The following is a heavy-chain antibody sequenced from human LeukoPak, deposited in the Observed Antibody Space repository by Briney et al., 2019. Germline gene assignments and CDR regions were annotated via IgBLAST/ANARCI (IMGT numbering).Heavy chain of an antibody. CDR3: ARALPTYYYDSSGYLDY. CDR2: IRYDGRNK. D-gene: IGHD3-22*01. Sequence: GGSLRLSCAASGFTFSSYGMHWVRQAPGKGLEWVAFIRYDGRNKYYADSVKGRFTISRDNSKNSLYLQMNSLRAEDTAVYYCARALPTYYYDSSGYLDYWGQGTLVTVSS. J-gene: IGHJ4*02. V-gene: IGHV3-30*02. CDR1: GFTFSSYG.